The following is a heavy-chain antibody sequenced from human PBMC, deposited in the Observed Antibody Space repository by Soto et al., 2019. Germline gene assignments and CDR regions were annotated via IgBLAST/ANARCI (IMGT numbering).Heavy chain of an antibody. CDR1: GYTLTELS. Sequence: ASVKVSCKVSGYTLTELSMHWVRQAAGKGLEWMGGFDPEDGETIYAQKFQGRVTMTEDTSTDTAYMELSSLRSEDTAVYYCATATRDIWFGELADYYYYGMDVWGQGTTVTVSS. CDR3: ATATRDIWFGELADYYYYGMDV. CDR2: FDPEDGET. V-gene: IGHV1-24*01. J-gene: IGHJ6*02. D-gene: IGHD3-10*01.